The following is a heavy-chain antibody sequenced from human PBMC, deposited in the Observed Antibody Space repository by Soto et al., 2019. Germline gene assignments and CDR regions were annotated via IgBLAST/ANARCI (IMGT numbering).Heavy chain of an antibody. V-gene: IGHV4-30-2*01. CDR2: IYHSGST. CDR3: ARVTLEDGMDV. J-gene: IGHJ6*02. Sequence: SETLSLTCAVSGGSISSGGYSWSWIRQPPGKGLEWIGYIYHSGSTYYNPSLKSRVTISVDRSKNQFSLKLSSVTAADTAVYYCARVTLEDGMDVWGQGTTVTVSS. CDR1: GGSISSGGYS.